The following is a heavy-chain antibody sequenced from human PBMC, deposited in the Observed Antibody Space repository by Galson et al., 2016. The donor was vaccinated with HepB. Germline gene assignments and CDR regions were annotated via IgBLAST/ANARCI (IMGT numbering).Heavy chain of an antibody. CDR1: GFTFSNYG. Sequence: ASGFTFSNYGMHWVRQAPGKGLEWVAVISYDGRIKYYADSVKGRFTFARDNSKNTLYLQMNSLRAEDTAVYYCARDFGVSDFWTHYFYGMDVWGQGTTVTVSS. V-gene: IGHV3-30*03. J-gene: IGHJ6*02. CDR2: ISYDGRIK. D-gene: IGHD3/OR15-3a*01. CDR3: ARDFGVSDFWTHYFYGMDV.